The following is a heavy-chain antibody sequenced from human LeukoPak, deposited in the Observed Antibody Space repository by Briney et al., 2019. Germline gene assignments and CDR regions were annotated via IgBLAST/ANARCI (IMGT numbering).Heavy chain of an antibody. J-gene: IGHJ4*02. Sequence: GGSLRLSCAASGFTFSSYAMSWVRQAPGKGLEWVSAISGSGGSTYYADSVKGQFTISRDNSKNTLYLQMNSLRAEDTAVYYCATYDSSGYGLFDYWGQGTLVTVSS. CDR3: ATYDSSGYGLFDY. V-gene: IGHV3-23*01. CDR2: ISGSGGST. D-gene: IGHD3-22*01. CDR1: GFTFSSYA.